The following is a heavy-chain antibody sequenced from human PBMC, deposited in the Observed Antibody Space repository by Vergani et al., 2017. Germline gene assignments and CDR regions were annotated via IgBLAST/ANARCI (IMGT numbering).Heavy chain of an antibody. Sequence: EVQLVESGGGLVKPGGSLRLSCAASGFNFSSYSMNWVRQAPGKGLEWVSSISSSSSYIYYADSVKGRFTISRDNAKNSLYLQMNSLRAEDTAVYYCARGWWSSNDAFDIWGQGTMVTVSS. J-gene: IGHJ3*02. CDR2: ISSSSSYI. CDR3: ARGWWSSNDAFDI. V-gene: IGHV3-21*01. D-gene: IGHD2-15*01. CDR1: GFNFSSYS.